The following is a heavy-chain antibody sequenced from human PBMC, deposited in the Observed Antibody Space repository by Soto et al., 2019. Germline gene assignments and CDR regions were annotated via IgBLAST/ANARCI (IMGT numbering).Heavy chain of an antibody. CDR2: IWYDGSNK. V-gene: IGHV3-33*01. J-gene: IGHJ4*02. D-gene: IGHD3-22*01. CDR1: GFTFSSYG. Sequence: GGSLRLSCAASGFTFSSYGMHWVRQAPGKGLEWVAVIWYDGSNKYYADSVKGRFTISRDNSKNTLYLQMNSLRAEDTAVYYCARDLSGYYISQVDYWGQGTLVTVSS. CDR3: ARDLSGYYISQVDY.